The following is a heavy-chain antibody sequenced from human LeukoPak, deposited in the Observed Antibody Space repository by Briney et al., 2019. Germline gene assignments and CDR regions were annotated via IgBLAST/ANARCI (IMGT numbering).Heavy chain of an antibody. CDR3: ARVYYYDSSGYSTFFDY. Sequence: GGSLRLSCEASGFTFSDYYMSWIRQAPGKGLEWVSYISSSGSTIYYADSVKGRFTISRDNAKNSLYLQMNSLRAEDTAVYYCARVYYYDSSGYSTFFDYWGQGTLVTVSS. J-gene: IGHJ4*02. V-gene: IGHV3-11*04. CDR1: GFTFSDYY. CDR2: ISSSGSTI. D-gene: IGHD3-22*01.